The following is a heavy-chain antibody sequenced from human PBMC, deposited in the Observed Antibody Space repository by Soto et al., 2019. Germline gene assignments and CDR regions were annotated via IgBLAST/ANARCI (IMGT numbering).Heavy chain of an antibody. CDR1: GGSISSYY. J-gene: IGHJ4*02. CDR2: IYYSGST. V-gene: IGHV4-59*01. CDR3: ARAGSSWYYFDY. Sequence: SETLSLTCPFSGGSISSYYWSWIRQPPGKGLEWIGYIYYSGSTNYNPSLKSRVTISVDTSKNQFSLKLSSVTAADTAVYYCARAGSSWYYFDYWGQGTLVTVSS. D-gene: IGHD6-13*01.